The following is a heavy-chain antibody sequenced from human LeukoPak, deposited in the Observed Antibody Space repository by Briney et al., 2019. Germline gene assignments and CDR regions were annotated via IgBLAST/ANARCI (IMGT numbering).Heavy chain of an antibody. Sequence: ASVKVSCKASGYTFSIYNMHWVRQAPGQGLEWMGIINPSGGTSYAQKLQGRITMTRDTSTSTLLMELSSLRSEDTAVYYCVAQRLTMLVVVMSFDYWGQGTLVTVSS. J-gene: IGHJ4*02. CDR1: GYTFSIYN. CDR3: VAQRLTMLVVVMSFDY. D-gene: IGHD3-22*01. CDR2: INPSGGT. V-gene: IGHV1-46*01.